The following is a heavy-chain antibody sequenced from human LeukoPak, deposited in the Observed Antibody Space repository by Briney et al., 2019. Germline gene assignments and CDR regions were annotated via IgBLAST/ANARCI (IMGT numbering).Heavy chain of an antibody. J-gene: IGHJ4*02. CDR2: IYHSGST. D-gene: IGHD5-24*01. V-gene: IGHV4-30-2*01. Sequence: SETLSLTCAVSGVSISSGGYSWSWIRQPPGKGLEWIGYIYHSGSTYYNPSLKSRVTISVDRSKNQFSLKLSSVTAADTAVYYCARVRRDGYNYFDYWGQGTLVTVSS. CDR1: GVSISSGGYS. CDR3: ARVRRDGYNYFDY.